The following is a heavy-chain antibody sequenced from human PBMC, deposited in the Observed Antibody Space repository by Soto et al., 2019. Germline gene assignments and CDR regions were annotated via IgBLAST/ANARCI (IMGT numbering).Heavy chain of an antibody. CDR1: GYTFTSYA. Sequence: ASVKVSFKASGYTFTSYAMHWVRQAPGQRLEWMGWINAGNGNTKYSQKFQGRVTITRDTSASTAYMELSSLRSEDTAVYYCARGFSSGYYRGNWFDPWGQGTLVTVSS. CDR3: ARGFSSGYYRGNWFDP. CDR2: INAGNGNT. J-gene: IGHJ5*02. V-gene: IGHV1-3*01. D-gene: IGHD3-22*01.